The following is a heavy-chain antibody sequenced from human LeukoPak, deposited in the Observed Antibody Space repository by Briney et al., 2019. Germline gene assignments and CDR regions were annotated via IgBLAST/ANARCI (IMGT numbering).Heavy chain of an antibody. D-gene: IGHD3-10*01. CDR1: GFTFTSYS. CDR3: ARDDRGYGSGSYSFDY. V-gene: IGHV3-48*04. J-gene: IGHJ4*02. Sequence: PGGSLRLSCAASGFTFTSYSMNWVRQAPGKGLEWVSYISSSGNTIYYADSVKGRFTISRDDAKNSLYLQMNSLRAEDTAVYYCARDDRGYGSGSYSFDYWGQGTLVTVSS. CDR2: ISSSGNTI.